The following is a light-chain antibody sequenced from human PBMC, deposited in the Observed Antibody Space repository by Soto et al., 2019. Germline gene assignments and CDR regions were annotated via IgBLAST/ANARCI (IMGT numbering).Light chain of an antibody. CDR1: SSNIGNNY. CDR3: AAWDVSPSARVV. J-gene: IGLJ2*01. V-gene: IGLV1-47*01. CDR2: RDY. Sequence: QSVLTQPPSASGTPGQRLTISCSGSSSNIGNNYVYWYQQLPGTAPKLLIYRDYQRPSGVPDRFSASKSGTSASLEISGLRSEDEAVYYCAAWDVSPSARVVFGGGTKLTVL.